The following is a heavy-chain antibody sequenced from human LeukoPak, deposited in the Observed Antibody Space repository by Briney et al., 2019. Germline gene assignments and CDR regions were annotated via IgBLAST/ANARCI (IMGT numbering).Heavy chain of an antibody. D-gene: IGHD3-22*01. V-gene: IGHV4-59*01. CDR1: GGSISSYY. CDR3: ARARDSSGSPNWFDP. J-gene: IGHJ5*02. CDR2: IYYSGST. Sequence: SETLSLTCTVSGGSISSYYWSWLRQPPGKGLEWLGYIYYSGSTNYNPSLKSRVTISVDTTKNQFSLKLSSVTAADTAVYYCARARDSSGSPNWFDPWGQGTLVTVSS.